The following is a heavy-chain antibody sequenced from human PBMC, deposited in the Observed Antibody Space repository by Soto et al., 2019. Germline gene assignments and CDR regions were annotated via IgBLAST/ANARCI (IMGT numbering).Heavy chain of an antibody. CDR1: GGSFSGYY. J-gene: IGHJ6*02. V-gene: IGHV4-34*01. CDR3: ARHYYYGMDV. CDR2: INHSGST. Sequence: SETLSLTCAVYGGSFSGYYWSWIRQPPGEGLEWIGEINHSGSTNYNPSLKSRVTISVDTSKNQFSLKLSSVTAADTAVYYCARHYYYGMDVWGQGTTVTVSS.